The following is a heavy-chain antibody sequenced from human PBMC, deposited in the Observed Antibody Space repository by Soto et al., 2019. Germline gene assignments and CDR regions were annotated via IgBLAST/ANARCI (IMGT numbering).Heavy chain of an antibody. V-gene: IGHV1-24*01. CDR1: GYTLTELS. J-gene: IGHJ1*01. Sequence: GASVKVSCKVSGYTLTELSMHWVRQAPGKGLEWMGGFDPEDGETIYAQKFQGRVTMTEDTSTDTAYMELSSLRSEDTAVYYCAMLIAAAGTGGYFQHWGQGTLVTVSS. CDR3: AMLIAAAGTGGYFQH. D-gene: IGHD6-13*01. CDR2: FDPEDGET.